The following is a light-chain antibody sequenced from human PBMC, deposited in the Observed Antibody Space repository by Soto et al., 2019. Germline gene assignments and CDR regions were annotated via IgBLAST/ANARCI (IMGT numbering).Light chain of an antibody. CDR3: QSYDSSLSGCV. V-gene: IGLV1-40*01. CDR1: SSNIGAPYD. CDR2: GNV. J-gene: IGLJ3*02. Sequence: QSVRTQPPSVSGAPGQRVTISCTGSSSNIGAPYDVHWYQQLPGTAPKLLIYGNVNRPSGVPDRFSGSKSGTSASLAITGLQAEDEADYYCQSYDSSLSGCVFGGGPKLTVL.